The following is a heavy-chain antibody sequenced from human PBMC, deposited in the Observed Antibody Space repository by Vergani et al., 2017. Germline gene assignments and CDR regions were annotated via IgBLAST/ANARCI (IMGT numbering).Heavy chain of an antibody. J-gene: IGHJ4*02. CDR2: ISGSGGFT. V-gene: IGHV3-23*01. CDR1: GFTFTSFA. D-gene: IGHD3-22*01. Sequence: EVQLLESGGNLVQPGGSLRLSCAASGFTFTSFAMTWVRQAPGEGLEWVSGISGSGGFTYYADSVKGRFTISRDNSKNTMFLQMNNLRDEDTAVYYCAKDNVPGYYDSSGYCDYWGQGTLVTVSS. CDR3: AKDNVPGYYDSSGYCDY.